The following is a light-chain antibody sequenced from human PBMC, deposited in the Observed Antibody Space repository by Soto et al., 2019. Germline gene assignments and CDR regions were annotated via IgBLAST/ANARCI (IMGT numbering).Light chain of an antibody. CDR3: LQDYNYPWT. Sequence: AIPLTQSPSSLSASVGDRVTITCRASQGIRNELGWYQQTPGKAPKLLIYAASTLQSGVPSRFSGSGSGTDFTLIISSLQPEDFATYFCLQDYNYPWTFGQGTKVEI. CDR1: QGIRNE. CDR2: AAS. V-gene: IGKV1-6*01. J-gene: IGKJ1*01.